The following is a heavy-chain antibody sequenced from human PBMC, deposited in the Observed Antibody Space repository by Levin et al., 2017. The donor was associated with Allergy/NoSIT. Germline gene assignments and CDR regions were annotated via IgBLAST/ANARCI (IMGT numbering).Heavy chain of an antibody. J-gene: IGHJ4*02. CDR2: INEDGSEK. Sequence: GGSLRLSCAASALSHWMTWVRQAPGKGLEWVANINEDGSEKYYVDSVKGRFTISRDNAKNSLYLQMNSLRVEDTAVYYCAQTHPYTPGGYWGQGTLVTVSS. V-gene: IGHV3-7*01. CDR3: AQTHPYTPGGY. CDR1: ALSHW. D-gene: IGHD3-16*01.